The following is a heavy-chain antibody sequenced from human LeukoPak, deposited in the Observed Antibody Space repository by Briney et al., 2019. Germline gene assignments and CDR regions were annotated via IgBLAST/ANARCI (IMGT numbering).Heavy chain of an antibody. Sequence: GGSLRLSCAASGFTFSSYWMSWVRQAPGKGLEWVANIKDDGSETYYVDSVKGRFTISRDNAKNSLYLQINSLRAEDTAVYYCASGWYSDYWGQGTLVTVSS. V-gene: IGHV3-7*05. CDR2: IKDDGSET. J-gene: IGHJ4*02. CDR3: ASGWYSDY. CDR1: GFTFSSYW. D-gene: IGHD6-19*01.